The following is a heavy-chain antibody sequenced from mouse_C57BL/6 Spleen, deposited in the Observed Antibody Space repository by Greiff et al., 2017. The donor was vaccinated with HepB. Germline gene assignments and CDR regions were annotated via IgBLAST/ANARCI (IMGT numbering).Heavy chain of an antibody. CDR1: GYTFTSYW. CDR3: ASSITTVPYYYAMDY. J-gene: IGHJ4*01. V-gene: IGHV1-64*01. Sequence: QVQLQQPGAELVKPGASVKLSCKASGYTFTSYWMHWVKQRPGQGLEWIGMIHPNSGSTNYNEKSKSKATLTVDKSSRTAYMQLSSLTSEYSAVYYCASSITTVPYYYAMDYWGQGTSVTVSS. D-gene: IGHD1-1*01. CDR2: IHPNSGST.